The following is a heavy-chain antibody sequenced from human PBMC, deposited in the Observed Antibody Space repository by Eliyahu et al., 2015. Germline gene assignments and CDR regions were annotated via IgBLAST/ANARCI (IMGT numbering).Heavy chain of an antibody. J-gene: IGHJ4*01. CDR3: ARQWGGPTGH. CDR1: GDXVSSSSAA. V-gene: IGHV6-1*01. D-gene: IGHD3-16*01. Sequence: QVQLQQSGPGLVKPSQTLXLTCXXPGDXVSSSSAAWTWIRQSPSRGLEWLGRTYYRSKWYNDYAVSVKSRITINADTSKNQFSLQLNSVTPEDTAVYYCARQWGGPTGHWGXGTLVTVSS. CDR2: TYYRSKWYN.